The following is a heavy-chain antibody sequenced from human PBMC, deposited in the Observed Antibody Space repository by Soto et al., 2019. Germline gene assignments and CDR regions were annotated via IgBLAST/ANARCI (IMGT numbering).Heavy chain of an antibody. D-gene: IGHD6-19*01. Sequence: QMQLQESGPGLVKPSETLSLTCAVSVASIIAEQRGTWVRQPPGEGLEWIGEIANTGTTRNNPSLGGRVTMSVDKSKNQFSLKLSSLTAADTAVYYCAWNFGWYAIDHWGQGTLVIVSS. CDR3: AWNFGWYAIDH. CDR1: VASIIAEQR. V-gene: IGHV4-4*02. CDR2: IANTGTT. J-gene: IGHJ4*02.